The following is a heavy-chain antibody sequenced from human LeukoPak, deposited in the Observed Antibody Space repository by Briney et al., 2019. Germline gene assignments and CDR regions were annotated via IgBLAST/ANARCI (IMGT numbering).Heavy chain of an antibody. V-gene: IGHV1-2*02. D-gene: IGHD5-18*01. CDR3: ARARIQLWLQGPIYYYYMDV. Sequence: ASVKVSCKASGYTFTGYYMHWVRQAPGQGLEWMGWINPNSGGTNYAQKFQGRVTMTRDTSISTAYMELSRLRSDDTAVYYCARARIQLWLQGPIYYYYMDVWGKGTTVTVSS. CDR1: GYTFTGYY. J-gene: IGHJ6*03. CDR2: INPNSGGT.